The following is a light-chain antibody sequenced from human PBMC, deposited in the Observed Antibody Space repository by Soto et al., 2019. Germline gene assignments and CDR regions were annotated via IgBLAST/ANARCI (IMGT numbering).Light chain of an antibody. J-gene: IGKJ1*01. V-gene: IGKV3-11*01. CDR3: QQRNNWPPWT. CDR1: QSVSYH. CDR2: DAS. Sequence: EIVLTQSPATLSLSPGERATLSCRASQSVSYHLAWYQQKPGQAPRLLIYDASNRATGIPARFSGSGSGTDFTLTISSLEPEDSEIYYCQQRNNWPPWTFGQGTKVEIK.